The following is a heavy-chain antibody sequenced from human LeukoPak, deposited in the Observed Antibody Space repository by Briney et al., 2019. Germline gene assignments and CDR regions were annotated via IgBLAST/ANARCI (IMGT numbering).Heavy chain of an antibody. Sequence: GGSLRLSCAASGFTFTNNAMTWVRQAPGKGLEWVSSISGSGDSTDYTGSVRGRFTISRDNSKNTLYLQMNSLRIGDTAVYYCGKKYYYDMSRFYRDVADSWGQGTLVTVSS. CDR1: GFTFTNNA. CDR2: ISGSGDST. D-gene: IGHD3-22*01. CDR3: GKKYYYDMSRFYRDVADS. V-gene: IGHV3-23*01. J-gene: IGHJ4*02.